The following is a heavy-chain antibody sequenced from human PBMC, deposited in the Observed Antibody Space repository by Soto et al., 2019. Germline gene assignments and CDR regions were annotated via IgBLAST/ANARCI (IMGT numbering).Heavy chain of an antibody. CDR3: ARGFWEWLILDY. CDR2: IIPIFGTA. D-gene: IGHD3-3*01. CDR1: GGTFSSYA. V-gene: IGHV1-69*13. Sequence: SVKVSCKASGGTFSSYAISWVRQAPGQGLEWMGGIIPIFGTANYAQKFQGRVTITADESTSTAYMELSSLRSEDTAVYYCARGFWEWLILDYWGQGTMGTVSS. J-gene: IGHJ4*02.